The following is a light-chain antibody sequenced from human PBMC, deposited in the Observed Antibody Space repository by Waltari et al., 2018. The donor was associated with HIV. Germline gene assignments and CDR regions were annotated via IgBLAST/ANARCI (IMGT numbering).Light chain of an antibody. CDR2: GAS. V-gene: IGKV1D-12*01. CDR3: QQANIFPPLT. Sequence: DIQMTQSTSFVFASVGDRVTITCRASQGISTRTAWYQPMSWKAPKLLIYGASSLPSGVPSMFSGSGYGTEFTLTISSLQPEDFATYYCQQANIFPPLTFGGGTKVEIK. J-gene: IGKJ4*01. CDR1: QGISTR.